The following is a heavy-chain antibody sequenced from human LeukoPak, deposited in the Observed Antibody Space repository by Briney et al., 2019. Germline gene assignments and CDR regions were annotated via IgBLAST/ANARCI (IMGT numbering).Heavy chain of an antibody. CDR3: ARDLLGTGEFFTFDY. V-gene: IGHV4-34*01. J-gene: IGHJ4*02. Sequence: PSETLSLTCAVYGGSFSGYYWSWIRQPPGKGLEWIGEINHSGSTNYNPSLKSRVTISVDTSKNQFSLKLSSVTAADTAVYYCARDLLGTGEFFTFDYWGQGTLVTVSS. CDR1: GGSFSGYY. CDR2: INHSGST. D-gene: IGHD7-27*01.